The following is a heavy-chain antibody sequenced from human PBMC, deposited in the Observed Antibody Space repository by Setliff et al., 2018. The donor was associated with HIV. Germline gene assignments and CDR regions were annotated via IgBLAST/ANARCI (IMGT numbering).Heavy chain of an antibody. CDR3: VKVSRGTVVRGVILVGYFDY. CDR2: ITDSGNT. D-gene: IGHD3-10*02. CDR1: GASISSYY. V-gene: IGHV4-59*12. Sequence: PSETLSLTCNVSGASISSYYWTWIRQSPGNRLEWLGYITDSGNTNYNPSVKGRFTISRDNSKNTLYLQMSSLRVEDTAVYYCVKVSRGTVVRGVILVGYFDYWGQGTLVTVSS. J-gene: IGHJ4*02.